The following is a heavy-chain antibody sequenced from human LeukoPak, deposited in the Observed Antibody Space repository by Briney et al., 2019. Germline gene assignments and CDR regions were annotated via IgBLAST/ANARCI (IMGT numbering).Heavy chain of an antibody. CDR3: ARRLRGGTGSGSLDY. CDR2: IYYSGST. J-gene: IGHJ4*02. V-gene: IGHV4-39*01. D-gene: IGHD3-10*01. Sequence: SETLSLTCTVSGGSISSSSYYWGWIRQPPGKGLEWIGSIYYSGSTYYNPSLKSRVTISVDTSKNQFSLTLSSVPAADTAVYYCARRLRGGTGSGSLDYWGQGTLVTVSS. CDR1: GGSISSSSYY.